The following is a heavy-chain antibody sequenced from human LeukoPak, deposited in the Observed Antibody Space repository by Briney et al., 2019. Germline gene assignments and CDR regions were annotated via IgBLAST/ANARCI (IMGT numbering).Heavy chain of an antibody. CDR2: ISSGGSPT. D-gene: IGHD5-18*01. CDR3: ARHLSGVTGYTYGRGIDY. Sequence: PGGSLRLSCAASGFTFSDYYMSWIRQAPGKGLEWVAYISSGGSPTYYLDSVKGRFTISRDNAENSLYLQLHSLRAEDTAVYYCARHLSGVTGYTYGRGIDYWGQGTLVTVSS. CDR1: GFTFSDYY. J-gene: IGHJ4*02. V-gene: IGHV3-11*04.